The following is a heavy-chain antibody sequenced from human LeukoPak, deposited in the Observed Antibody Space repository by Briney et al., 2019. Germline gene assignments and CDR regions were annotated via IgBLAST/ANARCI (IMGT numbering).Heavy chain of an antibody. D-gene: IGHD2-2*01. V-gene: IGHV5-51*01. CDR2: IYPGDSDT. CDR3: ARQPRYCSSTSCYRWFDP. Sequence: GESLQISCKGSGYSFTSYWIGWVRQMPGKGLEWMGIIYPGDSDTRYSPSFQGQVTISADKSISTAYLQWSSLKASDTAMYYCARQPRYCSSTSCYRWFDPWGQGTLVTVSS. CDR1: GYSFTSYW. J-gene: IGHJ5*02.